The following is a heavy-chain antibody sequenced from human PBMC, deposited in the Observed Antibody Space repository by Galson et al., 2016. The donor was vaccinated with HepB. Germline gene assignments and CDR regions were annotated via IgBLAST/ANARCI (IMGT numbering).Heavy chain of an antibody. CDR1: GYIFTNYG. J-gene: IGHJ6*02. CDR2: MNAYNGDT. Sequence: SVKVSCKASGYIFTNYGISWVRQAPGQGLEWMGWMNAYNGDTKYALKFQGRVTMTTDTSTNIAYLEVRSLRSDDTAVYYCARDWIKLPVVDYYYHGLDVWGQGTTVTVSS. V-gene: IGHV1-18*01. CDR3: ARDWIKLPVVDYYYHGLDV. D-gene: IGHD2-2*01.